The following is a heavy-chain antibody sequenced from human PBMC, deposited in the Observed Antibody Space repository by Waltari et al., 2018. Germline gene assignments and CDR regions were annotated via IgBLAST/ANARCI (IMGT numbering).Heavy chain of an antibody. D-gene: IGHD3-16*01. V-gene: IGHV3-53*01. Sequence: EVQLVESGGGLIQPGGSLRLSCTASGFTVSSNYMSWVRQAPGKGLEWISLIYSGGRTFYADSVKGRFAISRDNSKNTLYLQMNSPGAEDTAVYYCATDQTGDKLFDYWGQGTLVTVSS. CDR2: IYSGGRT. CDR1: GFTVSSNY. CDR3: ATDQTGDKLFDY. J-gene: IGHJ4*02.